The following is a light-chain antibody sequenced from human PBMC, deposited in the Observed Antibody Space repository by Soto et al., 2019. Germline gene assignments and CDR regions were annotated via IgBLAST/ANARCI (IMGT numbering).Light chain of an antibody. J-gene: IGKJ4*01. CDR1: QTINNN. CDR3: QYYNNWLAT. V-gene: IGKV3-15*01. Sequence: VMTQAPATLSVSPGERATLSCRASQTINNNVAWYQLKDGQVPRLLIYGASTRATDIPARFSGSGSGAEFTLTISSLQSEDFTIYYCQYYNNWLATFGGGTKVDIK. CDR2: GAS.